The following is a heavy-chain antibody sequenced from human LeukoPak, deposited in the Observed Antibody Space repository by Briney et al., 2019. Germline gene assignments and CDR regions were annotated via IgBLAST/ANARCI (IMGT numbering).Heavy chain of an antibody. V-gene: IGHV1-8*01. D-gene: IGHD3-16*02. CDR1: GYTFTSYD. CDR3: ARVTFGGVVADFDY. CDR2: MNPNSGNT. Sequence: ASVKVSCKASGYTFTSYDINWVQQATGQGLEWMGWMNPNSGNTGYAQKFQGRVTMTRNTSISTAYMELSSLRSEDTAVYYCARVTFGGVVADFDYWGQGTLVTVSS. J-gene: IGHJ4*02.